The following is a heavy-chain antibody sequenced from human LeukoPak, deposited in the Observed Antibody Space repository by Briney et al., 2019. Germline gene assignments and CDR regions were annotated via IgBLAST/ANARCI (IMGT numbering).Heavy chain of an antibody. CDR2: ISGSGGST. CDR3: AKDLGGELVPAAIPNWFDP. V-gene: IGHV3-23*01. Sequence: GGSLRLFCAASGFTFSSYAMSWVRQAPGKGLEWVSAISGSGGSTYYADSVKGRFTISRDNSKNTLYLQMNSLRAEDTAVYYCAKDLGGELVPAAIPNWFDPRGQGTLVTVSS. CDR1: GFTFSSYA. J-gene: IGHJ5*02. D-gene: IGHD2-2*02.